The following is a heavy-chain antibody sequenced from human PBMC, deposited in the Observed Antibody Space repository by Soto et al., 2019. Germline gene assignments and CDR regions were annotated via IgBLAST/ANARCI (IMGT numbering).Heavy chain of an antibody. Sequence: GESLKISCQGSGYGFTSYWIAWVRHIPGKGLEWMGIVYPDDSDTEYGPSFQGEVTVSADKSISTAFLQWNSLKASDTAIYFCARQGPGIYLDYWGQGTLVTVSS. J-gene: IGHJ4*02. CDR1: GYGFTSYW. V-gene: IGHV5-51*01. CDR2: VYPDDSDT. CDR3: ARQGPGIYLDY.